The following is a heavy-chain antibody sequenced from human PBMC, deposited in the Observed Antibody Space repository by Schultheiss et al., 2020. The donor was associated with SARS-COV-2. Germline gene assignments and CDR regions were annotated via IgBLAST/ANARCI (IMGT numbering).Heavy chain of an antibody. J-gene: IGHJ6*02. D-gene: IGHD3-3*01. CDR3: ARESYDFSCVDI. V-gene: IGHV4-34*01. CDR1: GGSISSYY. Sequence: SQTLSLTCTVSGGSISSYYWSWIRQPPGKGLEWIGEINHSGSTYYNPSLKSRVTISVDTSKNQFSLKLSSVTAADTAVYYCARESYDFSCVDIWGQGTTVTVSS. CDR2: INHSGST.